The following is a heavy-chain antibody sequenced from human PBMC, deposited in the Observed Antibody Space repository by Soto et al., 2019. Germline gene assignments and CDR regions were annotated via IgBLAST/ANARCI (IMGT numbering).Heavy chain of an antibody. D-gene: IGHD6-6*01. J-gene: IGHJ1*01. V-gene: IGHV1-69*01. CDR2: IIPIFGTA. Sequence: QVQLVQSGAEVKKPGSSVKVSCKASGGTFSSYAISWVRQAPGQGLEWMGGIIPIFGTANYAQKFQGRVTSTADESTSTAYMELSSLRSEDTAVYYCAREVAARPRAEYFQHWGQGTLVTVSS. CDR3: AREVAARPRAEYFQH. CDR1: GGTFSSYA.